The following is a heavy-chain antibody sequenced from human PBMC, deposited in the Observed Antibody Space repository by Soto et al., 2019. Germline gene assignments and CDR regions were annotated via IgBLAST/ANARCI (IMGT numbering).Heavy chain of an antibody. CDR2: IYYSGST. J-gene: IGHJ4*02. CDR3: ARVRIAAADTRIFDY. Sequence: QVQLQESGPGLVKPSQTLSLTCTVSGGSISSGGYYWSWIRQHPGKGLEWIGYIYYSGSTYYNPSLRTRVTISVDTSKNQFSLKLSSVTAADTAVYYCARVRIAAADTRIFDYWGQGTLVTVSS. D-gene: IGHD6-13*01. CDR1: GGSISSGGYY. V-gene: IGHV4-31*03.